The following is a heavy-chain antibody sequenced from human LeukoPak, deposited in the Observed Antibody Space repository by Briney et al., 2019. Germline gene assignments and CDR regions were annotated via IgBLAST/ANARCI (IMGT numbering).Heavy chain of an antibody. CDR1: GYTFTGYY. CDR3: ARVKKLPGIAVAGLFDY. CDR2: INPNSGGT. D-gene: IGHD6-19*01. Sequence: ASVKVSCKASGYTFTGYYTHWVRQAPGQGLEWMGWINPNSGGTNYAQKFQGRVTMTRDTSIGTAYMELSRLRSDDTAVYYCARVKKLPGIAVAGLFDYWGQGTLVTVSS. J-gene: IGHJ4*02. V-gene: IGHV1-2*02.